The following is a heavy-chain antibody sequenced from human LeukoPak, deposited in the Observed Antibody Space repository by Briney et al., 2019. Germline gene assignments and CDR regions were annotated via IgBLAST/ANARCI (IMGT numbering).Heavy chain of an antibody. Sequence: PGGSLRLSCAASGFTFSSYAMHWVRQAPGKGLEYVSAISSNGGSTYYANSVKGRFTISRDNSKNTLYLQMGSLRVEDMAVYYCAREGTLTNDFWSGYYYYYYGMDVWGQGTTVTVSS. J-gene: IGHJ6*02. D-gene: IGHD3-3*01. CDR2: ISSNGGST. CDR3: AREGTLTNDFWSGYYYYYYGMDV. CDR1: GFTFSSYA. V-gene: IGHV3-64*01.